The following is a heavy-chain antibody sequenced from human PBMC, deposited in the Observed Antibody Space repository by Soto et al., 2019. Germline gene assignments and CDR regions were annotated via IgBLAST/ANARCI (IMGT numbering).Heavy chain of an antibody. J-gene: IGHJ6*02. Sequence: QVQLQQSGPGLVKPSETLSLTCSVSSGPTSSHNWGWIRQTPGRGLEWIGYVYSTGGTSYNPSLHRRVTISADTSTTHISLTLTSVTAADTAVYYCVRQGIGNLHGLVDVWGQGTTVRVSS. D-gene: IGHD1-1*01. CDR2: VYSTGGT. V-gene: IGHV4-59*08. CDR3: VRQGIGNLHGLVDV. CDR1: SGPTSSHN.